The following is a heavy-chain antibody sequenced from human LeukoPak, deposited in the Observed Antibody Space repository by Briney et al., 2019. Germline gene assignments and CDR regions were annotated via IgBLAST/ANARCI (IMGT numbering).Heavy chain of an antibody. CDR3: ARQGDKRYEPLDY. D-gene: IGHD3-3*01. J-gene: IGHJ4*02. CDR2: IHYSGST. CDR1: GGSISIYY. V-gene: IGHV4-59*08. Sequence: SETLSLTCTVSGGSISIYYWSWIRQPPGKGLEWIGYIHYSGSTNYKSSLKSRVTISVDTSKNQFSLKLSSVTAADTAVYYCARQGDKRYEPLDYWGQGTLVTVSS.